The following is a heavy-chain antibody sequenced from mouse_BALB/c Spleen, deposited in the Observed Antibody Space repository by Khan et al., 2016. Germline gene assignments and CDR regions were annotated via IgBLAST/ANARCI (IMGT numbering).Heavy chain of an antibody. J-gene: IGHJ2*01. CDR3: ARGGILYFDY. V-gene: IGHV2-2*02. CDR2: IWRGGST. CDR1: GFSLTTYS. Sequence: QVQLKQSGPGLVQPSQSLSITCTVSGFSLTTYSIQWVRQSSGKGLEWLGVIWRGGSTDYNAAFISRLSISKDNSKSQVFFKMNSLQANDTAIYYCARGGILYFDYWGQGTTLTVSS.